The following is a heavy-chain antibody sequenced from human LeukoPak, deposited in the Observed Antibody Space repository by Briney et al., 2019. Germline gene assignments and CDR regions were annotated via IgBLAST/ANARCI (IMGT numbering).Heavy chain of an antibody. J-gene: IGHJ4*02. Sequence: SETLSLTCTVPGGSISSYYWSWIRQPPGKGLEWIGYIYYSGSTNYNPSLKSRVTISVDTSKNQFSLKLSSVTAADTAVYYCARLDYYDSSAAWGFDYWGQGTLVTVSS. V-gene: IGHV4-59*01. CDR1: GGSISSYY. CDR3: ARLDYYDSSAAWGFDY. CDR2: IYYSGST. D-gene: IGHD3-22*01.